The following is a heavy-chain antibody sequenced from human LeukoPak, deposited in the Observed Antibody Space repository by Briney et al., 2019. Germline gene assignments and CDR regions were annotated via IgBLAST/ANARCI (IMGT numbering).Heavy chain of an antibody. CDR1: GFTFSSYG. J-gene: IGHJ4*02. V-gene: IGHV3-33*06. Sequence: GGSLRLSCTASGFTFSSYGMHWVRQAPGKGLEWVAVIWYDGSNKFYADSVKGRFTISRDNSKNTLYLQMNSLRAEDTAVYYCAKDRYDSSGPYYFDYWGQGTLVTVSS. D-gene: IGHD3-22*01. CDR3: AKDRYDSSGPYYFDY. CDR2: IWYDGSNK.